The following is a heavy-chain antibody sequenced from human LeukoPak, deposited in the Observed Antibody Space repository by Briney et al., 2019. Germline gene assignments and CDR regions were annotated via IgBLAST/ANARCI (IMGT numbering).Heavy chain of an antibody. CDR2: IYYSGST. J-gene: IGHJ6*03. D-gene: IGHD1-1*01. Sequence: SETLSLTCTVSGDSLSSSAYYWGWIRRPPGKGLEWIGRIYYSGSTYDNPSLKSRVTISEDTSKNQFSLNLSSVTAADTAVFYCARVSWFPGTSYYYMDVWGKGTTVTVSS. CDR1: GDSLSSSAYY. V-gene: IGHV4-39*07. CDR3: ARVSWFPGTSYYYMDV.